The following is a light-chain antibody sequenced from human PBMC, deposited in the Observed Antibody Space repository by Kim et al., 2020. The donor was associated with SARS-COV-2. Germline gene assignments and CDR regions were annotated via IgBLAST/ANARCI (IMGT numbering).Light chain of an antibody. CDR1: QNVYTY. J-gene: IGKJ5*01. CDR3: QQRYDWPIT. Sequence: EIVLTQSPATLPLSPGERATLSCRASQNVYTYLAWYQQIRDQAPRLLIYDASYRATDIPARFSGSGSGTDFTLTISRLEPEDFAVYYCQQRYDWPITFGQGTRLEIK. CDR2: DAS. V-gene: IGKV3-11*01.